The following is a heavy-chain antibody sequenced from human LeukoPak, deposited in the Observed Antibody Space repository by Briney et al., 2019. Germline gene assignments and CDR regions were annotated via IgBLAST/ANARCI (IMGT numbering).Heavy chain of an antibody. V-gene: IGHV4-59*12. D-gene: IGHD5-18*01. CDR1: GGSFSGYY. CDR3: AREVYSYGYGYYYYMDV. CDR2: IYYSGSM. Sequence: SETLSLTCAVYGGSFSGYYWSWIRQPPGKGLEWIGYIYYSGSMNYNHSLKSRVTISVDTSKYQFSLKLSSVTAADTAVYYCAREVYSYGYGYYYYMDVWGKGTTVTVSS. J-gene: IGHJ6*03.